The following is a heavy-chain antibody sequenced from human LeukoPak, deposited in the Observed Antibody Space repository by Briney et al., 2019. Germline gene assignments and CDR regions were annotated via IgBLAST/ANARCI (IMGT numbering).Heavy chain of an antibody. CDR2: ISAYNGNT. CDR3: ARGEGIAVAATGEYYFDY. CDR1: GYTFTSYG. D-gene: IGHD6-19*01. Sequence: VASVKVSCKTSGYTFTSYGISWVRRAPGQGLEWMGWISAYNGNTNYAEKLQGRVTMSIDTSTSTAYMELRSLRSDDTAVYYCARGEGIAVAATGEYYFDYWGQGTLVTVSS. V-gene: IGHV1-18*01. J-gene: IGHJ4*02.